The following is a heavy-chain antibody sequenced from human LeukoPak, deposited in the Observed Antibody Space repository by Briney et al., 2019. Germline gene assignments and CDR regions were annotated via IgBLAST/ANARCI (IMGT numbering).Heavy chain of an antibody. CDR2: IYSGGST. CDR3: ARESMTTVTTHAFDI. J-gene: IGHJ3*02. V-gene: IGHV3-53*01. Sequence: GRSLRLSCAASGFTVSSNYMSWVRQAPGKGLEWVSVIYSGGSTYYADSVKGRFTISRDNSKNTLYLQMNSLRAEDTAVYYCARESMTTVTTHAFDIWGQGTMVTVSS. D-gene: IGHD4-17*01. CDR1: GFTVSSNY.